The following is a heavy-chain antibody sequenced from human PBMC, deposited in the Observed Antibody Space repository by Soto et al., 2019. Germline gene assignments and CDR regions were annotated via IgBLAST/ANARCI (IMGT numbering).Heavy chain of an antibody. CDR1: GYTFTSYA. D-gene: IGHD1-7*01. J-gene: IGHJ4*02. CDR2: INAGNGNT. CDR3: ARNILGGTTDY. Sequence: GASVKVSCKASGYTFTSYAMHWVRQAPGQRLEWMGWINAGNGNTKYPQRFQGRVTITRDTSASTAYMELSSLRSEDTAVYYCARNILGGTTDYWGPGTLVTVSS. V-gene: IGHV1-3*01.